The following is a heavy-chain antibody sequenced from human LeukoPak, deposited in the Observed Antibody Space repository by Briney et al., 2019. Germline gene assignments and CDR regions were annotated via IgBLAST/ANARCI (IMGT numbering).Heavy chain of an antibody. Sequence: SETLSLTCAVYGGSFSGYYWSWIRQPPGKGLGWIGEINHSGSTNYNPSLKSRVTISVDTSKNQFSLKLSSVTAADTAVYYCARDGSVGGYYYYYMDVWGKGTTVTVSS. J-gene: IGHJ6*03. CDR3: ARDGSVGGYYYYYMDV. CDR1: GGSFSGYY. D-gene: IGHD1-26*01. CDR2: INHSGST. V-gene: IGHV4-34*01.